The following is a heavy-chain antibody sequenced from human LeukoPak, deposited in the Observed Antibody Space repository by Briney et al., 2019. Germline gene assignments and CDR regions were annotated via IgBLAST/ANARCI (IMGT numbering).Heavy chain of an antibody. CDR1: EFTFSSYG. Sequence: GRSLRLSCAASEFTFSSYGMHWVRQAPGKGLESVAVIWYDGSNKYYADSVKGRFTISRDNSKITLYLQMNSLRAEDTGVYYCARMGGYSAYDVAYWGQGALVTVSS. CDR2: IWYDGSNK. CDR3: ARMGGYSAYDVAY. V-gene: IGHV3-33*01. J-gene: IGHJ4*02. D-gene: IGHD5-12*01.